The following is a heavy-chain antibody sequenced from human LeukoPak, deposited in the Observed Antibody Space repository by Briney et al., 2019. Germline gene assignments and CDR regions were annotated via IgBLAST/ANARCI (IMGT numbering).Heavy chain of an antibody. CDR3: ARGGDPIIDY. CDR2: MHYSGST. CDR1: GASISSYY. D-gene: IGHD3-10*01. J-gene: IGHJ4*02. Sequence: SETLSLTCSVSGASISSYYWGWVRQPPGKGLEWIGYMHYSGSTNYNPSLKSRVTIPVDTSKNQFSLKLSSVTAADTAVYYCARGGDPIIDYWGQGTLVTVSS. V-gene: IGHV4-59*01.